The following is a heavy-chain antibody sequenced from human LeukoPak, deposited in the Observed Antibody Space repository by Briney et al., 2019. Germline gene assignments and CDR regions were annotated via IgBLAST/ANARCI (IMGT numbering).Heavy chain of an antibody. Sequence: PGGSLRLSCAASGFTFSSYAMSWVRQAPGKGLEWVSAISSSGGSTNYADSVKGRFTISRDNLKNTLYLQMNSLRAEDTAVYYCAKAGVGATVFGYWGQGTLVTVSS. CDR1: GFTFSSYA. J-gene: IGHJ4*02. CDR3: AKAGVGATVFGY. CDR2: ISSSGGST. V-gene: IGHV3-23*01. D-gene: IGHD1-26*01.